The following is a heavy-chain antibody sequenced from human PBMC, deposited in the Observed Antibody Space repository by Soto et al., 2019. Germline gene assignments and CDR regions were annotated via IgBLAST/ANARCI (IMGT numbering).Heavy chain of an antibody. V-gene: IGHV3-66*01. CDR1: GFTVSNNY. D-gene: IGHD3-22*01. CDR2: IYTGGYT. CDR3: AREAIIVIAAAEYYFDY. J-gene: IGHJ4*02. Sequence: EVQLVESGGDLVQPGGSLRLSCAASGFTVSNNYMSWVRQAPGKGLEWVSVIYTGGYTNYADSVKGRFTISRDSSKNTLYLQMDSLRAEDTAVYYCAREAIIVIAAAEYYFDYWGQGTLVTVSS.